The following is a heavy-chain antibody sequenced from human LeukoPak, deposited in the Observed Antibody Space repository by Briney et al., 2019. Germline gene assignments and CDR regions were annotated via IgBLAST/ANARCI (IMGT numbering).Heavy chain of an antibody. V-gene: IGHV1-2*02. CDR1: GYTFTGYY. CDR2: INPNSGVT. J-gene: IGHJ4*02. CDR3: ARAGALYYLDY. D-gene: IGHD3-10*01. Sequence: ASVKVSCKASGYTFTGYYIHWVRQAPGQGLEWMGWINPNSGVTNYAQKFQGSVTMTRDTSVSTAYMELNRLRSDGTAVYYCARAGALYYLDYWGQGTLVTVSS.